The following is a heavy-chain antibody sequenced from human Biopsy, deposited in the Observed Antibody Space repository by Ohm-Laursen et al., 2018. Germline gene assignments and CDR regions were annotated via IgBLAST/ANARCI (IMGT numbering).Heavy chain of an antibody. V-gene: IGHV1-18*01. Sequence: ASVKVSCKVSGYKFTSYGMSWVRQAPGQGFEWMGRISGYNGNTNYAQKFQGRITMTIDAATSTGYMDLRSLKSDDTAVYYCARIAAAGWDDYWGQGTLVTVS. CDR3: ARIAAAGWDDY. J-gene: IGHJ4*02. CDR1: GYKFTSYG. D-gene: IGHD6-25*01. CDR2: ISGYNGNT.